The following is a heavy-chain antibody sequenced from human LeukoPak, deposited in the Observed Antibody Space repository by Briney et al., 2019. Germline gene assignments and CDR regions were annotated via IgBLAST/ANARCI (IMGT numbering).Heavy chain of an antibody. V-gene: IGHV1-46*01. J-gene: IGHJ6*02. CDR3: AREWAGDSSGLSYYYYGMDV. Sequence: ASVKVSCKASVYIFTSYYMHWVRQAPGQGLEWMGIINPSGGSTSYAQKFQGRVTMTRDTSTSTVYMELSSLRSEDTAVYYCAREWAGDSSGLSYYYYGMDVWGQGTTVTVSS. CDR1: VYIFTSYY. CDR2: INPSGGST. D-gene: IGHD3-22*01.